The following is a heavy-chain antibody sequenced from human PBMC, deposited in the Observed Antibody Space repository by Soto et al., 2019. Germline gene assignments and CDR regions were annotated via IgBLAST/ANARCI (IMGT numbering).Heavy chain of an antibody. Sequence: ASVKVSCKTSGYTFTSYVINWVRQATGQGLEWMGWMNPNSGNTGYAQKFQGRVTMTRNTSISTAYMELSSLRSEDTAVYYCPGVGGNYYYYYGMEFLGQGTTVTVS. CDR1: GYTFTSYV. D-gene: IGHD1-26*01. J-gene: IGHJ6*02. V-gene: IGHV1-8*01. CDR3: PGVGGNYYYYYGMEF. CDR2: MNPNSGNT.